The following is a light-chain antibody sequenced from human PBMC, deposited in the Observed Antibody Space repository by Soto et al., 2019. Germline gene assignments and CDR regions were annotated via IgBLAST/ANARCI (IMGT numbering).Light chain of an antibody. CDR3: QQSSITPYT. CDR2: GAY. V-gene: IGKV1-39*01. CDR1: QSISRY. J-gene: IGKJ2*01. Sequence: DIQMTQSPSSLSASVGDRVTITCRASQSISRYLNWYQQKPGKAPKLLIQGAYPLQSGAPSRFSGHGSGTNFTLPISSLQPEDSATYYCQQSSITPYTFGQGTKLEIK.